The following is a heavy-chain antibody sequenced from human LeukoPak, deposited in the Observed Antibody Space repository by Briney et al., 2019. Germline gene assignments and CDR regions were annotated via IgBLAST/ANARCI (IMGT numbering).Heavy chain of an antibody. V-gene: IGHV4-30-4*01. CDR2: INYSGST. CDR1: SGSISSGDYY. D-gene: IGHD2-15*01. Sequence: SETLSLTCTVSSGSISSGDYYWSWIRQPPGKGLEWIGYINYSGSTSYNPSFKSRATIPVDTAKSQFSLKLSSVSAADTAVYYCARAPLGFCSGGTCKRYFDYWGQGTLVTVSS. J-gene: IGHJ4*02. CDR3: ARAPLGFCSGGTCKRYFDY.